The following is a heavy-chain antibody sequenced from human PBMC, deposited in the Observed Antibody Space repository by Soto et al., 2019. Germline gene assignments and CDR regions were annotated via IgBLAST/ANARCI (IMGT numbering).Heavy chain of an antibody. CDR2: IYSGGST. CDR3: AREGVVAASD. Sequence: EVQLVESGGGLVQPGGSLRLSCAASGFTVSSNYMSWVRQAPGKGLEWVSVIYSGGSTNYADSVKGRFTISRDNSKNTLYLQRISLRAEDTAVYYCAREGVVAASDWGQGTLVTVSS. J-gene: IGHJ4*02. D-gene: IGHD2-15*01. V-gene: IGHV3-66*01. CDR1: GFTVSSNY.